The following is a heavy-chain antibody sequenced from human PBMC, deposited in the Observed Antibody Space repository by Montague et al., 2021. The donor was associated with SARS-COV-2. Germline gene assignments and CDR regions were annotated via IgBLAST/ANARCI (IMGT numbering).Heavy chain of an antibody. CDR1: GGSISSYY. CDR2: IYYSGST. Sequence: SETLSLTCTVSGGSISSYYWSWIRQPPGKGLEWIGYIYYSGSTNYNPSLKSRVTISVDTSKNQFSLKLSSVTAADTAVYYCARAPVARITIFGVVTSFDYWGQGTLVTVSP. D-gene: IGHD3-3*01. J-gene: IGHJ4*02. V-gene: IGHV4-59*01. CDR3: ARAPVARITIFGVVTSFDY.